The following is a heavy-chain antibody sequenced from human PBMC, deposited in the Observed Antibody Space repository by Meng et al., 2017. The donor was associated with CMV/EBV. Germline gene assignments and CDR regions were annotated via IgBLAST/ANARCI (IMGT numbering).Heavy chain of an antibody. D-gene: IGHD2-21*01. CDR3: ARGMCGGDCYYFDY. V-gene: IGHV3-7*01. CDR1: GFTFSSYW. CDR2: IKQDGSEK. Sequence: GESLNISCAASGFTFSSYWMSWVRQAPGKGLEWVANIKQDGSEKYYVDSVKGRFTISRDNAKNSLYLQMNSLRAEDTAVYYCARGMCGGDCYYFDYWGQGTLVTVSS. J-gene: IGHJ4*02.